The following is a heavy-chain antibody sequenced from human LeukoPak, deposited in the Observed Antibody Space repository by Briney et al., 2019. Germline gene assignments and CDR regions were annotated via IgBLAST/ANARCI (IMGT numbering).Heavy chain of an antibody. CDR2: ISSSSSTI. Sequence: GGSLRLFCAASGFTFSSYSMNWVRQAPGKGLEWVSYISSSSSTIYYADSVKGRFTISRDNAKNSLYLQMNSLRAEDTAVYYCARDLYGGTGTDMQDYWGQGTLVTVSS. CDR1: GFTFSSYS. D-gene: IGHD1-1*01. V-gene: IGHV3-48*01. J-gene: IGHJ4*02. CDR3: ARDLYGGTGTDMQDY.